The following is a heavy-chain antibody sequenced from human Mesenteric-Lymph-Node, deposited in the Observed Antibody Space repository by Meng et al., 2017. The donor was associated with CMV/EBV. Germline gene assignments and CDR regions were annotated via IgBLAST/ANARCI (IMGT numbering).Heavy chain of an antibody. V-gene: IGHV3-9*01. CDR1: GFTFSNYA. Sequence: SLKISCAASGFTFSNYAMAWVRQAPGKGLEWVAGIIWNSGDIGYGDSVKGRFTISRDNAKNSLYLQMNSLRAEDTAVYYCARDNGLLYFDYWGQGTLVTVSS. J-gene: IGHJ4*02. CDR3: ARDNGLLYFDY. D-gene: IGHD3-22*01. CDR2: IIWNSGDI.